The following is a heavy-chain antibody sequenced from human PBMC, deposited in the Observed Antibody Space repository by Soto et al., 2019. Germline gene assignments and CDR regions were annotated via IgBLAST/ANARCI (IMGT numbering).Heavy chain of an antibody. CDR3: TKGTWLDI. V-gene: IGHV3-23*01. D-gene: IGHD6-19*01. CDR1: GFTFGSHD. CDR2: ISVSDPDT. J-gene: IGHJ3*02. Sequence: EVQLLESGGGLVQPGGSLRLSCAASGFTFGSHDMSWVRQAPGKVLEWVSSISVSDPDTYYADSVKGGFTLSRDISKNTLFLQMDSLRAEDTALYYCTKGTWLDIWGQGTMVTVSS.